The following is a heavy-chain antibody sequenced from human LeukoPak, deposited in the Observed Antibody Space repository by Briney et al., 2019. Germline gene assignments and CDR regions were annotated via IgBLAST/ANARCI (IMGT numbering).Heavy chain of an antibody. Sequence: AGGSLRLSCAASGFTFSNYVMSWVRQAPGKGLEWVSGISNSGGKAYYAGSVKGRFTISRDNSKNTLFLQMNTLRAEDTAIYYCAKDRTVGASYWYFDLWGRGTLVTVSS. CDR2: ISNSGGKA. CDR1: GFTFSNYV. CDR3: AKDRTVGASYWYFDL. V-gene: IGHV3-23*01. J-gene: IGHJ2*01. D-gene: IGHD1-26*01.